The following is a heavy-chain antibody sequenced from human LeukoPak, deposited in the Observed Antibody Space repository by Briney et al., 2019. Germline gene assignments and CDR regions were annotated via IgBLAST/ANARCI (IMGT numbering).Heavy chain of an antibody. CDR1: GYSSTDYY. CDR2: ITHKSGTT. Sequence: GASVKASCKASGYSSTDYYIHWVRQAPGQGFEWMGWITHKSGTTKFAPKFQGRVTLTRDTSITTAYMELSNLTSDDTAVYHCVSWAGGNSDVASFDYWGQGTLVTVSS. D-gene: IGHD2-21*01. V-gene: IGHV1-2*02. CDR3: VSWAGGNSDVASFDY. J-gene: IGHJ4*02.